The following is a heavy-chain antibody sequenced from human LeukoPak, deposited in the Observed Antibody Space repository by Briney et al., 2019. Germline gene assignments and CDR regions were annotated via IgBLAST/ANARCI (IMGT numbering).Heavy chain of an antibody. CDR1: GFTFSSYA. V-gene: IGHV3-30*04. CDR2: ISYDGSNK. D-gene: IGHD3-10*01. CDR3: ARAVPLWFGELLLDY. J-gene: IGHJ4*01. Sequence: GGSLRLSCAASGFTFSSYAMHRVRQAPGKGLEWVAVISYDGSNKYYADSVKGRFTISRDNSKNTLYLQMNSLRAEDTAVYYCARAVPLWFGELLLDYWGQGTLVTVSS.